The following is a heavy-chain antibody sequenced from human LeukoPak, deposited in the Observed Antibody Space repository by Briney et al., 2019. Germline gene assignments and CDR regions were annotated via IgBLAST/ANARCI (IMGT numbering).Heavy chain of an antibody. CDR1: GYTFTSYA. J-gene: IGHJ6*02. V-gene: IGHV1-69*13. Sequence: SVKVSCKASGYTFTSYAISWVRQAPRQGLEWMGGIIPIFGTANYAQKFQGRVTITADESTSTAYMELSSLRSEDTAVYYCARLLRFLEWLSPNYYYYNGMDVWGQGTTVTVSS. D-gene: IGHD3-3*01. CDR2: IIPIFGTA. CDR3: ARLLRFLEWLSPNYYYYNGMDV.